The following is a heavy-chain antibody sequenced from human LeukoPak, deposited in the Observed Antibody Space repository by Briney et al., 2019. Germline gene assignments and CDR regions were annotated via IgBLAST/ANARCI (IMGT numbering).Heavy chain of an antibody. V-gene: IGHV1-2*02. Sequence: GASVKVSCKASGYTFTGYYMHWVRQAPGQGLEWMGWINPNSGGTNYAQKFQGRVTMTRDTSISTAYMELSSLRSEDTAVYYCARERSSGYNDAFDIWGQGTMVTVSS. CDR3: ARERSSGYNDAFDI. CDR1: GYTFTGYY. J-gene: IGHJ3*02. CDR2: INPNSGGT. D-gene: IGHD3-22*01.